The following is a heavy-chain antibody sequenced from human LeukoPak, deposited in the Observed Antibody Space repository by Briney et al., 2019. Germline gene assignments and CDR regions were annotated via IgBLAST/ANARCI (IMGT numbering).Heavy chain of an antibody. CDR1: GYTFTSYY. CDR2: INPSGGST. D-gene: IGHD3-10*01. J-gene: IGHJ6*03. Sequence: ASVKVSCKASGYTFTSYYIHWVRQAPGQGLEWMGIINPSGGSTSYVQKFQGRVTMTRDTSTSTVYMELSSLRSEDTAVYYCARDPEYSAGSGTYANYYMDVWGKGTTVTISS. CDR3: ARDPEYSAGSGTYANYYMDV. V-gene: IGHV1-46*01.